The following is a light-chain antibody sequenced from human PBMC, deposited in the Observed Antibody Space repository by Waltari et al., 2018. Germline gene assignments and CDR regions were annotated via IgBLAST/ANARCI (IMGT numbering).Light chain of an antibody. CDR3: LLFYTDPQWV. CDR1: TGPVTSGHY. Sequence: QTVVTQEPSLTVSPGGTVTLTCASSTGPVTSGHYPNWFQQKPGQAPRALIYSTNYNHSGTPARFSGSLLGGKAALTLSGVQPEDEADYYCLLFYTDPQWVFGGGTRLTVL. V-gene: IGLV7-43*01. J-gene: IGLJ3*02. CDR2: STN.